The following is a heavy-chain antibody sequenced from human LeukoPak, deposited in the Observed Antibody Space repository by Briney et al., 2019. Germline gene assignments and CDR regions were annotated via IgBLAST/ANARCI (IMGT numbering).Heavy chain of an antibody. CDR2: ITWNSGSM. J-gene: IGHJ4*02. D-gene: IGHD6-6*01. CDR1: GFTFDDYA. V-gene: IGHV3-9*01. CDR3: AKVRSLSLAATEPLDY. Sequence: GRSLRLSCAASGFTFDDYAMHWVRQAPGKGLEWVSGITWNSGSMAYADSVKGRFTISRDNAKNSLILQMNSLRPEDTALYYCAKVRSLSLAATEPLDYWGQGTLVTVSS.